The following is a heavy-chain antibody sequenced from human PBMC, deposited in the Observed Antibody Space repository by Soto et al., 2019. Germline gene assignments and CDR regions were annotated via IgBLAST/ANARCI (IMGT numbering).Heavy chain of an antibody. V-gene: IGHV3-23*04. D-gene: IGHD1-26*01. J-gene: IGHJ4*02. CDR3: AKDFGAKGLGATMHY. Sequence: EAQLVESGGGLVQPGGSLRLSCAASGFTFSDYAMSWVRQAPGKGLEWVSGISDSGGNTNYADSMKGRFTISRDNSKNTLYLQVNSLRVDDTAVYYCAKDFGAKGLGATMHYWGQGTLVTVSS. CDR1: GFTFSDYA. CDR2: ISDSGGNT.